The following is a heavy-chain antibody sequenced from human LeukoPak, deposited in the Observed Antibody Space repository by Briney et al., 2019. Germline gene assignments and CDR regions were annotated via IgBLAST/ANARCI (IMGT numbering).Heavy chain of an antibody. CDR2: ISRSSTTI. V-gene: IGHV3-48*04. CDR3: ARGTTALMDV. Sequence: GGSLRLSCAASGFTFSNYSMNWVRQAPGKGLEWVSYISRSSTTIYYADSVKGRFTISRDNAKNSLYLQMNSLRAEDTAVYYCARGTTALMDVWGKGTTVTVSS. D-gene: IGHD2-21*02. CDR1: GFTFSNYS. J-gene: IGHJ6*03.